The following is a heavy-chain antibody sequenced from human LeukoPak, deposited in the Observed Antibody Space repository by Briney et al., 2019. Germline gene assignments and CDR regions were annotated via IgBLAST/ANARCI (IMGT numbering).Heavy chain of an antibody. D-gene: IGHD1-26*01. V-gene: IGHV3-48*04. CDR1: GFTLTSDS. J-gene: IGHJ4*02. CDR2: ISSGATTT. CDR3: AKGTVGAKY. Sequence: GGSLRLSCAAPGFTLTSDSMNWVRQAPGKGLEWISYISSGATTTYYADSVKGRFTISRDNAKNSLYLQMNSLRVGDTAVYYCAKGTVGAKYWGQGTLVIVSS.